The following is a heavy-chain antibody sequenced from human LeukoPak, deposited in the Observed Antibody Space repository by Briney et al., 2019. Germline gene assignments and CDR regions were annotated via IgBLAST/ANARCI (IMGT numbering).Heavy chain of an antibody. CDR3: ARGPRWLQDYFNY. Sequence: SETLSLTCTVSGGSISSSTYYWGWIRQPPGKGLEWIGSIYYSGSTYYNPSLKSRATISVDTSKNQFSLKLSSVTAADTAVYYCARGPRWLQDYFNYWSQGTLVTVSS. V-gene: IGHV4-39*07. CDR2: IYYSGST. J-gene: IGHJ4*02. CDR1: GGSISSSTYY. D-gene: IGHD5-24*01.